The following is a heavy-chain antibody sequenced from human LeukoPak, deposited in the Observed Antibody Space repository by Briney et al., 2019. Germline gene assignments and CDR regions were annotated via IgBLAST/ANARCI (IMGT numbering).Heavy chain of an antibody. J-gene: IGHJ6*03. CDR2: IYHSGST. CDR1: GYSISSGYY. CDR3: ARVGEVIYYMDV. Sequence: SETLSLTCTVSGYSISSGYYWGWIRQPPGKGLEWIGSIYHSGSTYYNPSLKSRVTISVDTSKNQFSLKLSSVTAADTAVYYCARVGEVIYYMDVWGKGTTATVSS. D-gene: IGHD3-16*01. V-gene: IGHV4-38-2*02.